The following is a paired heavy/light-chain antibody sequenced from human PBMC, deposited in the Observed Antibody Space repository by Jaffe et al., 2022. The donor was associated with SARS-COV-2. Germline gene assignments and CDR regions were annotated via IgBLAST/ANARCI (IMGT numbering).Heavy chain of an antibody. V-gene: IGHV3-23*01. CDR3: AKEGSLGYCSSAACYSGAWGGFDY. CDR1: GFTFSSYA. CDR2: LSDSGGST. Sequence: EVQLLESGGDLVQPGGSLRLSCAASGFTFSSYAVSWVRQAPGKGLEWVSALSDSGGSTYYTDSVKGRFTISRDNSKNTLYLQMNSLRAEDTAVYYCAKEGSLGYCSSAACYSGAWGGFDYWGQGTLVTVSS. D-gene: IGHD2-2*02. J-gene: IGHJ4*02.
Light chain of an antibody. CDR1: QSISGY. Sequence: DIQMTQSPSSLSASVGDRVTITCRASQSISGYLNWYQQKPGKAPKLLIYAASSLQSGVPSRFSGSGSGTDFTLTISSLQPEDFATYYCQQSYSTLRTFGQGTKLEIK. J-gene: IGKJ2*01. CDR3: QQSYSTLRT. V-gene: IGKV1-39*01. CDR2: AAS.